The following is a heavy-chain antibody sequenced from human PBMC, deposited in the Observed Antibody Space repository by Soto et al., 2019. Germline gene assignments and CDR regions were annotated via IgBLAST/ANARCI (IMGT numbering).Heavy chain of an antibody. V-gene: IGHV6-1*01. D-gene: IGHD2-8*01. CDR3: ARLIGNSWLDS. CDR2: TYYRSKWYN. Sequence: SQTPSTTFAISRGRVSTNNSTLDWIRQSPSRGLEWLGRTYYRSKWYNDYAVSVKGRITINPDTSNNQLSLQLNSVTPDDTDVYYCARLIGNSWLDSWGQGTLVTIS. CDR1: RGRVSTNNST. J-gene: IGHJ5*01.